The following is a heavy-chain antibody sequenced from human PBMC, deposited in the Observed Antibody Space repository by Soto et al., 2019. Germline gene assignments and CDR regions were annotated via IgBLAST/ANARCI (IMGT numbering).Heavy chain of an antibody. CDR3: ARDRSGYYDSGGYYSGAFDF. Sequence: QVQLQESGPGLVKPSQTLSLTCTVSGGSISSGDYYWSWIRQPPGKGLEWIGYIYYSGSSYYNPSLQSRLTISVDTSKNQFSLKLSSVTAADTAVYYCARDRSGYYDSGGYYSGAFDFWGQGTVVTVSS. CDR1: GGSISSGDYY. D-gene: IGHD3-22*01. V-gene: IGHV4-30-4*01. CDR2: IYYSGSS. J-gene: IGHJ3*01.